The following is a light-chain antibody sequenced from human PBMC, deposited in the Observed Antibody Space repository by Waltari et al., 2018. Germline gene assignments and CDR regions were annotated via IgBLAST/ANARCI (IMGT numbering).Light chain of an antibody. CDR3: QLWDGSHVV. CDR2: YDT. J-gene: IGLJ2*01. CDR1: DIGGSS. V-gene: IGLV3-21*04. Sequence: SYVLTQPPSVSVAPGEAARISCGGDDIGGSSVHWYQQKAGQAPGLVIYYDTDRPSGIPERFSGSNSGNTATLTIDRVGAGDEADYYCQLWDGSHVVFGGGTKLTVL.